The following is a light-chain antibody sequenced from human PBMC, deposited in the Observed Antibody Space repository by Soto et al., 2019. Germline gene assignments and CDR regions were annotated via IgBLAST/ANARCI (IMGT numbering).Light chain of an antibody. CDR1: SSDVGGYNY. CDR2: DVS. CDR3: SSFTSSSTLEGV. V-gene: IGLV2-14*01. J-gene: IGLJ2*01. Sequence: QSALTQPASVSGSPGQSITISCTGTSSDVGGYNYVSWYQQHPGKAPKLMIYDVSNRPSGVSTRFSGSKSGNTASLTISGLQAEDEADYYCSSFTSSSTLEGVFGGGTQLTVL.